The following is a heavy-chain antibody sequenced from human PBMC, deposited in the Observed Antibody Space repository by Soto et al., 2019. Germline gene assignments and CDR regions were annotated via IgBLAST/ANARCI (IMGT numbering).Heavy chain of an antibody. CDR1: GDTFTNFA. CDR2: IIPMFGTP. D-gene: IGHD5-12*01. V-gene: IGHV1-69*06. Sequence: QVQLVQSGTEVKKSGSSVKVSCKASGDTFTNFAISWMRQAPGQGLEWMGGIIPMFGTPNYAQKFQGSVTITADRSTSTAYLELRSLRSEDTAVYYCARGLRGYTGYDGGGAFDIWDQGTMVTVSS. CDR3: ARGLRGYTGYDGGGAFDI. J-gene: IGHJ3*02.